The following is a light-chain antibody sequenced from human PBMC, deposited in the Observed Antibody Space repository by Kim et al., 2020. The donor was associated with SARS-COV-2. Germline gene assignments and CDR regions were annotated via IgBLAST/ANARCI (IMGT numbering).Light chain of an antibody. J-gene: IGLJ1*01. Sequence: SYELTQPPSVSVAPGQTATITCGGDDIGSKSVHWNQQRPGQAPVVVIYYGSDRPSGIPERFCGANSGNTATLTISRVEAGDEADYYCQVWDTRSDHYVFGTGTKVTVL. CDR3: QVWDTRSDHYV. CDR1: DIGSKS. CDR2: YGS. V-gene: IGLV3-21*04.